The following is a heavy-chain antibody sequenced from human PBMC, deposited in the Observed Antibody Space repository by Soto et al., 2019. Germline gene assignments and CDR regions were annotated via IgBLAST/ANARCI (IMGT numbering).Heavy chain of an antibody. D-gene: IGHD2-2*01. CDR3: AKVVPDCSSTSCPTPLRIYYYGMDV. V-gene: IGHV3-23*01. Sequence: GGSLRLSCAASGFTFSSYAMSWVRQAPGKGLEWVSAISGSGGSTYYADSVKGRFTISRDNSKNTLYLQMNSLRAEDTAVYYCAKVVPDCSSTSCPTPLRIYYYGMDVWGQGTTVTVSS. CDR2: ISGSGGST. CDR1: GFTFSSYA. J-gene: IGHJ6*02.